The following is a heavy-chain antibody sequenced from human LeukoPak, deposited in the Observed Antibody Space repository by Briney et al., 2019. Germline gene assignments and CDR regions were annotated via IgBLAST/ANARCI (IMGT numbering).Heavy chain of an antibody. V-gene: IGHV1-69*05. CDR2: IIPFFCTA. J-gene: IGHJ4*02. CDR1: RGTFSSYA. Sequence: SVKVSCKASRGTFSSYALSGVRQAPGQGVAGVGGIIPFFCTANYAQKFQGRVTITTDESTSTAYMELSSLRSEDTAVYYCARGTWYSSGCYFDYWGQGTLVTLSS. CDR3: ARGTWYSSGCYFDY. D-gene: IGHD6-19*01.